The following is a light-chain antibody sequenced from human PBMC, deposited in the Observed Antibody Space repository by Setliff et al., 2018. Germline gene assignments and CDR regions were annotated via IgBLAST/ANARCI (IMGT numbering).Light chain of an antibody. CDR2: GNS. CDR1: SSNIGAGYD. Sequence: QSVLTRPPSVSGAPGQRVTISCTGSSSNIGAGYDVHWYQQLPGTAPKLLIYGNSNRPSGVPDRFSGSKSGTSASLAITGLQAEDEAGYYCQSYDNSLSGWVFGGGTKVTVL. CDR3: QSYDNSLSGWV. V-gene: IGLV1-40*01. J-gene: IGLJ3*02.